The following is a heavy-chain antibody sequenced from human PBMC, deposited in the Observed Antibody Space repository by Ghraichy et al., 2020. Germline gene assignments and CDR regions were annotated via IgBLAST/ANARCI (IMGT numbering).Heavy chain of an antibody. V-gene: IGHV3-30*18. Sequence: GGSLRLSCAASGFTFSISDMHWVRQAPGKGLEWVAHVTPNGRNNYYADSVKGRFTISRDNSRNTVYLQINSLRADDTAVYFCANGPRSGAFDIWGQGTMVTVSS. CDR3: ANGPRSGAFDI. D-gene: IGHD6-25*01. J-gene: IGHJ3*02. CDR2: VTPNGRNN. CDR1: GFTFSISD.